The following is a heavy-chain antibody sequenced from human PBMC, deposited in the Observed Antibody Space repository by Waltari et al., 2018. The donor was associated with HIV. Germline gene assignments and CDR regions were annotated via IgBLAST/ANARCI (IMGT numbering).Heavy chain of an antibody. CDR2: MYTGGTT. V-gene: IGHV3-66*01. Sequence: EVQLVESGGGLVQPGGSLRLSCAVSGFNVSANYMSWVRQAPGKGLEWGSVMYTGGTTYYADSVRGRVTISRDKSKNTVYLQMNNLRAEDTAVYYCATDDFLTYWGQGTLVTVSS. CDR1: GFNVSANY. D-gene: IGHD7-27*01. CDR3: ATDDFLTY. J-gene: IGHJ4*02.